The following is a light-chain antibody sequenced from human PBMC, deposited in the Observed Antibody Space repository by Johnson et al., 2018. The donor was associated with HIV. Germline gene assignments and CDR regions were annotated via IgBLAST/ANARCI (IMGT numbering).Light chain of an antibody. J-gene: IGLJ1*01. V-gene: IGLV1-51*02. Sequence: QSVLTQPPSVSAAPGQKVTISCSGSSSNIGNNYVSWYQQLPGTAPKVLIHENNKRPSGIPDRFSGSKSGTSATLDITGLQTGDEADYYCGTWDSSLGTYVFGTGTKVTVL. CDR1: SSNIGNNY. CDR2: ENN. CDR3: GTWDSSLGTYV.